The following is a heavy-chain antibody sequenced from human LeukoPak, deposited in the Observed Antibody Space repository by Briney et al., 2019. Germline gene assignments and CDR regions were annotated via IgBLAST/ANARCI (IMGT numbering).Heavy chain of an antibody. CDR3: ASSLV. CDR2: IYDSGST. J-gene: IGHJ3*01. Sequence: ESSETLSLTCTVSGGSIRSSYYYWGWIRQPPGKGLEWIGSIYDSGSTYYNPSLKSRVTISVDTSKNQFSLKLNSVTAADTAVYYCASSLVWGQGTMVTVSS. CDR1: GGSIRSSYYY. V-gene: IGHV4-39*01.